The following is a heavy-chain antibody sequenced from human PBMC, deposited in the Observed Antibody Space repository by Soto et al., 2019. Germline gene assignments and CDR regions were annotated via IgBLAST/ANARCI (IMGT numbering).Heavy chain of an antibody. J-gene: IGHJ4*02. V-gene: IGHV3-23*01. CDR2: ISGSGGST. CDR1: GFTFSSYA. Sequence: LSLTCAASGFTFSSYAMSWVRQAPGKGLEWVSAISGSGGSTYYADSVKGRFTISRDNSKNTLYLQMNSLRAEDTAVYYCAKWFPIAVAVDYWGQGTLVTVSS. CDR3: AKWFPIAVAVDY. D-gene: IGHD6-19*01.